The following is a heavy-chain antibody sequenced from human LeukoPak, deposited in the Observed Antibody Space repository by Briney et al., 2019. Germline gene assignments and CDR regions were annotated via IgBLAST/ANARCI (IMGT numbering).Heavy chain of an antibody. D-gene: IGHD3-22*01. CDR1: GFTFSSYT. Sequence: GSLRLSCAASGFTFSSYTMSWVRQAPGKGLEWVSAISGSGGSTYYADSVKGRFTISRDNSKNTLYLQMNSLRVEDTAVYYCAKLQSYYYDSSGYYRPGMDVWGQGTTVTVSS. CDR2: ISGSGGST. CDR3: AKLQSYYYDSSGYYRPGMDV. J-gene: IGHJ6*02. V-gene: IGHV3-23*01.